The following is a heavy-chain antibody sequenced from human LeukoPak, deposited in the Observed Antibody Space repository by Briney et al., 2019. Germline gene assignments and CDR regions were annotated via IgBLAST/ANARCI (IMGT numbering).Heavy chain of an antibody. J-gene: IGHJ5*02. CDR1: GFTFDDYA. D-gene: IGHD2-21*01. V-gene: IGHV3-9*01. CDR3: AKDGESILYNWFDP. CDR2: ISWNSGSI. Sequence: PGGSLRLSCAASGFTFDDYAMHWVRQAPGKGLEWVSGISWNSGSIGYADSVKGRFTISRDNAKNSLYLQMNSLRGEDTALYYCAKDGESILYNWFDPWGQGTLVTVSS.